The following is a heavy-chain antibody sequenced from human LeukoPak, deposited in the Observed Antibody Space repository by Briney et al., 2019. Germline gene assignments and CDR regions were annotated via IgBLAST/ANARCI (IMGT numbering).Heavy chain of an antibody. CDR2: MSSGGGTT. D-gene: IGHD2-2*01. J-gene: IGHJ4*02. V-gene: IGHV3-23*01. Sequence: PGGSLRLSCAGSGFAFSSYPMSWVRQAPGKGLQWVSAMSSGGGTTYYADSVKGRFTITRDNSKSTLYLQMDSLRAEDTAIYYCAARPLMPPRFDDWGQGTLVTVSS. CDR3: AARPLMPPRFDD. CDR1: GFAFSSYP.